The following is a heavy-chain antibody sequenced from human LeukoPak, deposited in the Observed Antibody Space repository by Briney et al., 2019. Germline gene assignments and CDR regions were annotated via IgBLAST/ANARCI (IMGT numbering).Heavy chain of an antibody. CDR1: GFTFSNYA. CDR2: ISSNGGNT. Sequence: GGSLRLSCAASGFTFSNYAMHWVRQAPGKGLEYVSAISSNGGNTYYANSVKGRFTISRDNSKNTLYLQMNSLRAEDTAVYYCAKDPRRYSRTGGYFDYWGQGTLVTVSS. D-gene: IGHD6-13*01. J-gene: IGHJ4*02. V-gene: IGHV3-64*01. CDR3: AKDPRRYSRTGGYFDY.